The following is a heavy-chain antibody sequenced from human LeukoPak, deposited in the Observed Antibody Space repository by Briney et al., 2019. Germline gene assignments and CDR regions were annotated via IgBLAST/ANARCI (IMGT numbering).Heavy chain of an antibody. CDR3: ARVSDTAMVFDY. Sequence: SQTLSLTCTVSGGSISSGGYYWSWIRQHPGKGLEWIGYIYYSGSTYYNPSLKSRVTISVDTSKNQFSLKLSSVTAADTAVYYCARVSDTAMVFDYWAQGTLVTVSS. CDR2: IYYSGST. J-gene: IGHJ4*02. CDR1: GGSISSGGYY. D-gene: IGHD5-18*01. V-gene: IGHV4-31*03.